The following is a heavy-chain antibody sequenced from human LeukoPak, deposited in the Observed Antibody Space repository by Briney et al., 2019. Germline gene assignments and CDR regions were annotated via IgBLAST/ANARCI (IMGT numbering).Heavy chain of an antibody. CDR1: GFTFSSYA. CDR2: IYSGGST. Sequence: GGSLRLSCAASGFTFSSYAMSWVRQAPGKGLEWVSVIYSGGSTYYADSVKGRFTISRDNSKNTLYLQMNSLRAEDTAVYYCASSSSWYNFGFGYYGMDVWGQGTTVTVSS. CDR3: ASSSSWYNFGFGYYGMDV. D-gene: IGHD6-13*01. V-gene: IGHV3-66*01. J-gene: IGHJ6*02.